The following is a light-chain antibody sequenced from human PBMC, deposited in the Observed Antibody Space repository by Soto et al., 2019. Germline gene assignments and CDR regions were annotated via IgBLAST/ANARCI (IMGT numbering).Light chain of an antibody. CDR2: EGS. J-gene: IGLJ2*01. CDR1: SSDVGSYNL. CDR3: RSYAGSSTFVV. Sequence: QSVLTQPASVSGSPGQSITISCTGTSSDVGSYNLVSWYQQHPGKAPKLMIYEGSKRPSGFSNRFSGSKSGNTASLTISGLQAEDEADYYCRSYAGSSTFVVFGGGTKVTVL. V-gene: IGLV2-23*03.